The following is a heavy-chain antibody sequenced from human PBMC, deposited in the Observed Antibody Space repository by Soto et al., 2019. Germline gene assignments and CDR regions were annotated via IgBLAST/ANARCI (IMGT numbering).Heavy chain of an antibody. V-gene: IGHV3-11*01. D-gene: IGHD2-15*01. CDR1: GFTFSDYY. CDR2: ISGSGSTI. CDR3: VRGQLLQQNYGMDV. Sequence: QVQLEESGGGLVKPGGSLRLSCAASGFTFSDYYMSWLRQAPGQGLEWVSYISGSGSTIYYADSVRGRFTISRDNARNSVFLQMNSLRAEDTAVYYCVRGQLLQQNYGMDVWGQGTTVTVSS. J-gene: IGHJ6*02.